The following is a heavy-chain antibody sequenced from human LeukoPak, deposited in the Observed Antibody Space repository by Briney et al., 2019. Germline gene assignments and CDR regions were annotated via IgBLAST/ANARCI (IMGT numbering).Heavy chain of an antibody. D-gene: IGHD3/OR15-3a*01. CDR3: ARDFGSGYYTIYTLGY. V-gene: IGHV4-31*03. Sequence: SETLSLTCTVSGGSISIGGYYWSWIRQHPGKGLEWIGYIYYSGSTYYNPPLKSRVTISVDTSKNQFSLKLSSVTAADTAVYYCARDFGSGYYTIYTLGYWGQGTLVTVSS. J-gene: IGHJ4*02. CDR1: GGSISIGGYY. CDR2: IYYSGST.